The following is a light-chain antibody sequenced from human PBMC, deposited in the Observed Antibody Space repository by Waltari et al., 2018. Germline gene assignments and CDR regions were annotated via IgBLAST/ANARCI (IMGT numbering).Light chain of an antibody. V-gene: IGKV1-8*01. CDR1: QGISSY. CDR2: AAS. J-gene: IGKJ1*01. Sequence: AIRMTQSPSSFSASTGDRLTLTCRASQGISSYLAWYQQKPGSVPKLLMSAASTLHSGVPSRFTGSGSGTDFTLTINCLQSDDFATYYCQQYYTYPRTFGQGTKVEIK. CDR3: QQYYTYPRT.